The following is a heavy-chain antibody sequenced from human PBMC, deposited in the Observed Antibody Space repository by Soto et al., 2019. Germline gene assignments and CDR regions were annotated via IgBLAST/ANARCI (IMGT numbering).Heavy chain of an antibody. CDR2: INPTGGST. CDR1: GYTFINYY. Sequence: QVQLVQSGAEVKKPGASVKVSCNASGYTFINYYIHWVRQAPGHGLEWMAIINPTGGSTNYAQKFQGRLTLTMDTSTSTVYMELSSLTSEDTDMYFCARHLAAGDVWGRGTLVTVSS. CDR3: ARHLAAGDV. V-gene: IGHV1-46*01. D-gene: IGHD2-8*02. J-gene: IGHJ4*02.